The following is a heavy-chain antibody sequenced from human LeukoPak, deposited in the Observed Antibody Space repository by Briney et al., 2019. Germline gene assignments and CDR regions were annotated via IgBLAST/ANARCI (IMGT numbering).Heavy chain of an antibody. V-gene: IGHV4-39*01. Sequence: SETLSLTCTVSGGSISSSSYYWGWIRQPPGKGLEWIGSIYYSGSTYYNPSLKSRVTISVDTSKNQFSLKLRSVTAADTAVYYCATEHSGWYPPTRPFDYWGQGTLVTVSS. CDR1: GGSISSSSYY. CDR2: IYYSGST. J-gene: IGHJ4*02. D-gene: IGHD6-19*01. CDR3: ATEHSGWYPPTRPFDY.